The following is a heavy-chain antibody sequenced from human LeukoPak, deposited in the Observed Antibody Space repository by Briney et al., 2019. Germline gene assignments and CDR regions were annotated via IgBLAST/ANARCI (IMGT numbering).Heavy chain of an antibody. V-gene: IGHV1-18*01. J-gene: IGHJ4*02. CDR3: AIHSTIAAAGDY. CDR1: GYTFTRYG. CDR2: IIAYNGNT. D-gene: IGHD6-13*01. Sequence: DSVKVSCKASGYTFTRYGISWVRQAPGQGLEWMGCIIAYNGNTNYAQKMQGRVTMTTNPRTHTACMELRSLRSIDAAVYYCAIHSTIAAAGDYWGQGTLVTVSS.